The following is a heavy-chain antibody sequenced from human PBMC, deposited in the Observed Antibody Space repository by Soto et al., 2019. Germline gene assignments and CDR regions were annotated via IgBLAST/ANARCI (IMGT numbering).Heavy chain of an antibody. CDR1: GYPFARDA. Sequence: PGGSLRLSCEGSGYPFARDAMSWVRQVPGKGLQWVASVSGSGADKHYSDPVRGRFTISRDNSKNTLFLQLNSLRAEDTAVYYCAKAAPTVTTFWDLWGQGTLVTVSS. CDR2: VSGSGADK. D-gene: IGHD4-17*01. CDR3: AKAAPTVTTFWDL. J-gene: IGHJ5*02. V-gene: IGHV3-23*01.